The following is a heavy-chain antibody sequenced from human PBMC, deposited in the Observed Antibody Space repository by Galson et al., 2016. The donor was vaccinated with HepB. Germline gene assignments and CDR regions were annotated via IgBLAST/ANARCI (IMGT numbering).Heavy chain of an antibody. V-gene: IGHV3-23*01. CDR3: GKHGGFDY. D-gene: IGHD3-16*01. CDR2: ITGSGAIT. CDR1: GFTFNTYS. J-gene: IGHJ4*02. Sequence: SLRLSCAASGFTFNTYSMSWVRQTPGRGLEWVSGITGSGAITHYADSVKGRFTISRDNSKNTLYLYMNSLRAGDTAVYYCGKHGGFDYWGQGALVTVSS.